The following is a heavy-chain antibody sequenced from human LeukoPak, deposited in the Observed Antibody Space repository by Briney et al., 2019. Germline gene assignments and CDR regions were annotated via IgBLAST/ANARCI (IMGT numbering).Heavy chain of an antibody. Sequence: ASVKVSCKVSGYTLTELSMHWVRQAPGKGLEWMGGFDPEDGETIYAQKFQGRVTMTEDTSTDTAYMELSSLRSEDTAVYYCAKRSGGADWNYFFDYWGQGTLVTVSS. CDR1: GYTLTELS. D-gene: IGHD1-1*01. V-gene: IGHV1-24*01. CDR2: FDPEDGET. J-gene: IGHJ4*02. CDR3: AKRSGGADWNYFFDY.